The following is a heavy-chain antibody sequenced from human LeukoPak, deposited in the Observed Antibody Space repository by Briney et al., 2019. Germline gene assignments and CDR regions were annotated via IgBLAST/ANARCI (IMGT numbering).Heavy chain of an antibody. J-gene: IGHJ4*02. CDR3: ASKTGKTGTYD. Sequence: RGSLRLSCAASGFNFSDYVMIWVRQAPGKGLEWVSSIDRRGGNTYYADSVKGRFTISRDNSKNTLFLLMNSLRAEDTAVYHCASKTGKTGTYDWGQGTLVTVSS. CDR2: IDRRGGNT. D-gene: IGHD1-1*01. V-gene: IGHV3-23*01. CDR1: GFNFSDYV.